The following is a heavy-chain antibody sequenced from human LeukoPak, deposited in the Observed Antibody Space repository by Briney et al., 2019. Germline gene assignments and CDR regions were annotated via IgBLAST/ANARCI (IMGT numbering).Heavy chain of an antibody. D-gene: IGHD4-17*01. CDR3: ARADYGDYGEYYFDY. CDR2: IYYSGST. CDR1: GGSVSSGSYY. V-gene: IGHV4-61*01. J-gene: IGHJ4*02. Sequence: SETLSLACTVSGGSVSSGSYYWSWIRQPPGKGLEWIGYIYYSGSTNYNPSLKSRVTISVDTSKNQFSLKLSSVTAADTAVYYCARADYGDYGEYYFDYWGQGTLVTVSS.